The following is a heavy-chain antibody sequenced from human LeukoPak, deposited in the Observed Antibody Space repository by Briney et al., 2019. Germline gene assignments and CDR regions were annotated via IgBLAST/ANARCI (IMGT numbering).Heavy chain of an antibody. CDR2: IGASGGST. D-gene: IGHD4-17*01. V-gene: IGHV3-23*01. CDR1: GFTFSTSA. CDR3: AKCGDSYYYGMDV. J-gene: IGHJ6*02. Sequence: GGSLRLSCAASGFTFSTSAMSWVRQAPGKGLEWVSTIGASGGSTYYADSVKGRFTISRDNSKNTLYVQMNSLRAEDTAVYYCAKCGDSYYYGMDVWGQGTTVTVSS.